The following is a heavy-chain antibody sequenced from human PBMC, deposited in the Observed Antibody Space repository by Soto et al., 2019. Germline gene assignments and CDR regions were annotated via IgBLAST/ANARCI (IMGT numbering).Heavy chain of an antibody. V-gene: IGHV3-23*01. Sequence: EVQVLESGGGLVQPGGSLRLSCAASGFIFSSYAMSWVRQAPGKGLEWVSAIGGSGGSPYYADSVKGRFTISRDNTKNTLSLQMNSLRAEDTAVYYCAKEPRAVAGTGVDYWGQGTLVTVSS. J-gene: IGHJ4*02. CDR2: IGGSGGSP. CDR1: GFIFSSYA. D-gene: IGHD6-19*01. CDR3: AKEPRAVAGTGVDY.